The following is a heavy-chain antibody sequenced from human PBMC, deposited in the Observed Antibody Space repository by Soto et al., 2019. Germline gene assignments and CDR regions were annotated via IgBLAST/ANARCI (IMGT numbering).Heavy chain of an antibody. CDR3: ARPVAYDSSGYYHWYYGMDV. J-gene: IGHJ6*02. CDR2: IWYDGSNK. V-gene: IGHV3-33*01. Sequence: GGSLRLSCAASGFTFSSYGMHWVRQAPGKGLEWVAVIWYDGSNKYYADSVKGRFTISRDNSKNTLYLQMNSLRAEDTAVYYCARPVAYDSSGYYHWYYGMDVWGQGTTVTVS. D-gene: IGHD3-22*01. CDR1: GFTFSSYG.